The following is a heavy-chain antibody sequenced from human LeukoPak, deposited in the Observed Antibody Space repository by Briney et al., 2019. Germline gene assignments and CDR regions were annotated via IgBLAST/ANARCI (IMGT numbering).Heavy chain of an antibody. CDR2: VYYSGST. D-gene: IGHD3-10*01. J-gene: IGHJ3*02. V-gene: IGHV4-59*01. Sequence: SETLSLTCTVSGGSISSYYWSWIRQPPGKGLEWIGYVYYSGSTNYNPSLKSRVTISVDTSKNQFSLKLSSVTAADTAVYYCARVLNNYGSGSYYNVAFDIWGQGTMVTVSS. CDR3: ARVLNNYGSGSYYNVAFDI. CDR1: GGSISSYY.